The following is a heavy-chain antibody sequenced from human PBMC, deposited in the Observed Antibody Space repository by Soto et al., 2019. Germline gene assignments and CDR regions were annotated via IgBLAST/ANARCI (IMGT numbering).Heavy chain of an antibody. V-gene: IGHV6-1*01. CDR1: GDSVSSASAA. Sequence: SQTLSLTCAISGDSVSSASAAWNWIRQSPSRGLEWLGRTFYRSKWYSEYAPSVRGRIIFDADTSKNHFSLHLSSVTPEDTAMYFCARDERGSGTYGEYFHLWGQGTPVTVSS. J-gene: IGHJ1*01. CDR2: TFYRSKWYS. D-gene: IGHD6-19*01. CDR3: ARDERGSGTYGEYFHL.